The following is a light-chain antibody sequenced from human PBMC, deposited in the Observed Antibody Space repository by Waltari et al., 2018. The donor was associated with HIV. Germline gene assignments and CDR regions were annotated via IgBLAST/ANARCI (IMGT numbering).Light chain of an antibody. CDR1: SSDIGGYHY. CDR2: EVT. Sequence: QSTLTQPPSASGSSGQSVTIPCTGTSSDIGGYHYVSWYQQHPGKAPKLIMTEVTKRPSGVPDRFSGSKSGNTASLTVSGLQADDEALYYCSSFAPTNKFYVLFGGGTTLTVL. V-gene: IGLV2-8*01. CDR3: SSFAPTNKFYVL. J-gene: IGLJ2*01.